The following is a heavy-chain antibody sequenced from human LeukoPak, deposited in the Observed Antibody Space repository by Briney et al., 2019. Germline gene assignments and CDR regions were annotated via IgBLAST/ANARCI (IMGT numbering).Heavy chain of an antibody. CDR2: MKGSGES. V-gene: IGHV3-23*01. D-gene: IGHD3-10*01. J-gene: IGHJ4*02. CDR1: GLSFRSFA. Sequence: GGSLRLSCAASGLSFRSFAMSWVRQAPARGLEWVSSMKGSGESFYADSLRGRFTLSREESKNTVYLQLSNLRVEDTAVYYCGRASWVSAADAVSWGQGTLVTVSS. CDR3: GRASWVSAADAVS.